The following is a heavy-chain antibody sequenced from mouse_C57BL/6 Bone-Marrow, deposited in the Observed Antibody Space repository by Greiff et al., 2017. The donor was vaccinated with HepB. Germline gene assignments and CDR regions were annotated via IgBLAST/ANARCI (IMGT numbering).Heavy chain of an antibody. CDR2: ILPGSGST. CDR3: AISRGSYDPYYFDY. V-gene: IGHV1-9*01. CDR1: GYTFTGYW. D-gene: IGHD2-12*01. J-gene: IGHJ2*01. Sequence: VKLMESGAELMKPGASVKISCKATGYTFTGYWIEWVKQRPGHGLEWIGEILPGSGSTNYNEKFKGKATLTAETSSNTAYMQLSSLTTEDSAIYYCAISRGSYDPYYFDYWGQGTTLTVSS.